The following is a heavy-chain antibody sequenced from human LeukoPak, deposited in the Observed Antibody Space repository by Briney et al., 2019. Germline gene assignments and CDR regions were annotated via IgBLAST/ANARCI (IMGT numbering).Heavy chain of an antibody. J-gene: IGHJ6*02. D-gene: IGHD1-26*01. V-gene: IGHV1-58*02. CDR1: GFTFTSSA. CDR2: IAVGSGNT. CDR3: AAESGSSVLGYYGMDV. Sequence: SVKVSCKASGFTFTSSAMRWVRQARGQRLEWIGWIAVGSGNTNYAQKFQERVTITRDMSTSTAYMELSSLRSEDTAVYYCAAESGSSVLGYYGMDVWGQGTTVTVSS.